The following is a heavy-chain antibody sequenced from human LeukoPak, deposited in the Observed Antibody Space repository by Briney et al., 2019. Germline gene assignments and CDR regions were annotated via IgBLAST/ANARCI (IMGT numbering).Heavy chain of an antibody. CDR3: ARGDDYGDYFDY. Sequence: GGSLTLSCTPSGFTLCIFWMLWARHARGEGLVWLSRINSDGSSTSYADSVKGRFTISRDNAKNTLYLQMNSLRAEDTAVYYCARGDDYGDYFDYWGQGTLVTVSS. CDR1: GFTLCIFW. CDR2: INSDGSST. V-gene: IGHV3-74*01. D-gene: IGHD4-17*01. J-gene: IGHJ4*02.